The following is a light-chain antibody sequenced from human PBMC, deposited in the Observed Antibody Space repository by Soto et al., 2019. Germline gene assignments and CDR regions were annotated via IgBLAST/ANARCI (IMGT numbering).Light chain of an antibody. J-gene: IGLJ1*01. V-gene: IGLV2-14*03. CDR1: SSDVGGNKY. Sequence: QSALTQPASVSGSPGQSITISCTGTSSDVGGNKYVSWYLHYPGKAPKLMICDVSNRPSGVSNRLSGSKSGNTASLTISGLQAEDEADYYCSAFTGTTYVFGTGTKLTVL. CDR2: DVS. CDR3: SAFTGTTYV.